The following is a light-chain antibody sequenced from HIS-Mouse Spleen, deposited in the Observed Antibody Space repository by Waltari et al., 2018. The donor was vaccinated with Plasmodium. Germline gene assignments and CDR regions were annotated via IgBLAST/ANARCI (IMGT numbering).Light chain of an antibody. CDR2: DAS. CDR3: QQRSNWPRVLT. Sequence: IVLTQSPATLSLSPGERAPLSCRASQSVSSYLAWYQQKPGQAPRLLIYDASNRATGIPARFSGSGSGTDFTLTISSLGPEDFAVDFCQQRSNWPRVLTFGGGTKVEIK. CDR1: QSVSSY. V-gene: IGKV3-11*01. J-gene: IGKJ4*01.